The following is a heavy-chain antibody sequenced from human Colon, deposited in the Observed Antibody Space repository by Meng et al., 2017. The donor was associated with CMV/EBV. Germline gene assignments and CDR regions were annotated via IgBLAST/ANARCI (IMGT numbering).Heavy chain of an antibody. CDR3: AQRWQHYLDV. V-gene: IGHV1-8*02. J-gene: IGHJ6*02. CDR2: MNPHSGNT. CDR1: GYTFTSYD. D-gene: IGHD2-15*01. Sequence: ASVKVSCKASGYTFTSYDINWVRQATGQGLEWMGWMNPHSGNTGYAQKFQGRVIMTRNTSINTAYMELSSLKSEDTAVYYCAQRWQHYLDVWGQGTTVTVSS.